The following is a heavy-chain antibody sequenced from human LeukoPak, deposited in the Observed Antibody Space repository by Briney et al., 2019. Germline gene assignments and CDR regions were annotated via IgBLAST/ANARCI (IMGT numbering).Heavy chain of an antibody. J-gene: IGHJ6*03. D-gene: IGHD6-13*01. Sequence: SETLPLNCAVYGGSFSGYYWSWIRQPPGKGLEWIGEINHSGSTNYNPSLKSRVTISVDTSKNQFSLKLSSVAAADTAVYYCARVCTSRIAAAGYYYYYYMDVWGKGTTVTVSS. CDR2: INHSGST. V-gene: IGHV4-34*01. CDR3: ARVCTSRIAAAGYYYYYYMDV. CDR1: GGSFSGYY.